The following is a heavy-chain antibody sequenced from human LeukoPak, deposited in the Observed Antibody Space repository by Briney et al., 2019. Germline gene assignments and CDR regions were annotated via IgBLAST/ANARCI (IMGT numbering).Heavy chain of an antibody. CDR2: INPNSGGT. V-gene: IGHV1-2*02. Sequence: GASVKVSCKASGYTFSGYYVHWVRQAPGQGLEWMGCINPNSGGTKYAQKFQGRVTMTRDTSISTAYMELSRLRSDDTAVYYCASGAGSLGHNTYYYYYMDVWGKGTTVTISS. J-gene: IGHJ6*03. CDR3: ASGAGSLGHNTYYYYYMDV. CDR1: GYTFSGYY. D-gene: IGHD1-1*01.